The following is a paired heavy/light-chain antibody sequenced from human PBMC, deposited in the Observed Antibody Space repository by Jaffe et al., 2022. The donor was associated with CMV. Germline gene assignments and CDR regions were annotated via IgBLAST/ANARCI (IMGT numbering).Heavy chain of an antibody. CDR3: ARRSGYDSHSHYYYYYMDV. V-gene: IGHV4-4*02. D-gene: IGHD5-12*01. CDR1: GGSISSSNW. CDR2: IYHSGST. Sequence: QVQLQESGPGLVKPSGTLSLTCAVSGGSISSSNWWSWVRQPPGKGLEWIGEIYHSGSTNYNPSLKSRVTISVDKSKNQFSLKLSSVTAADTAVFYCARRSGYDSHSHYYYYYMDVWGKGTTVTVSS. J-gene: IGHJ6*03.
Light chain of an antibody. V-gene: IGKV3-11*01. CDR3: QQRFNWLT. CDR1: QSVGSY. Sequence: EIVLTQSPATLSLSPGERATLSCRASQSVGSYLAWYQQKPGQAPRLLIYDASNRATGIPARFSGSGSGTDFTLTISSLEPEDFAVYYCQQRFNWLTFGGGTKVEIK. J-gene: IGKJ4*01. CDR2: DAS.